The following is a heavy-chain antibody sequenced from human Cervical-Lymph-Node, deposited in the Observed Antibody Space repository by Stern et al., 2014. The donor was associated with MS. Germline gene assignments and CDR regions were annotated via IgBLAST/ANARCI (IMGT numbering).Heavy chain of an antibody. CDR3: ARDFEFQLLCD. CDR1: GASISTDKW. CDR2: VYHSGSA. Sequence: QLQLVESGPGLVKPSGTLSLTCAVSGASISTDKWWSWVRQPPGKGLEWIGEVYHSGSANYNPSLKSRVTMSVDESKNQFSLRLTSVTAADTAVYYCARDFEFQLLCDWGQGALVTVSS. J-gene: IGHJ4*02. D-gene: IGHD2-2*01. V-gene: IGHV4-4*02.